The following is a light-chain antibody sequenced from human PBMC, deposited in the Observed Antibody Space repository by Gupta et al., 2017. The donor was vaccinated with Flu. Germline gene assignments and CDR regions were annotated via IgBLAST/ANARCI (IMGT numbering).Light chain of an antibody. V-gene: IGKV3-11*01. Sequence: GERATLSCRASQNVNLFLAWYQQKPGQAPRLLIYDASNRATGIPARFSGSGSGTHFTLTISSLEPEDFAVYYCHQHSNWPLTCGGGTAVEIK. J-gene: IGKJ4*01. CDR1: QNVNLF. CDR2: DAS. CDR3: HQHSNWPLT.